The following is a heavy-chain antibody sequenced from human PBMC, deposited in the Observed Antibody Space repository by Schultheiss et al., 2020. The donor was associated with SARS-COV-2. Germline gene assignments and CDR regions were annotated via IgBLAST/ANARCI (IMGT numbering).Heavy chain of an antibody. CDR3: ARVSSHNGMDV. CDR1: GGSISSGGYS. D-gene: IGHD3-16*02. J-gene: IGHJ6*02. V-gene: IGHV4-30-2*01. CDR2: IYHSGST. Sequence: SETLSLTCAVSGGSISSGGYSWSWIRQPPGKGLEWIGYIYHSGSTYYNPSLKSRVTISVDTSKNQFSLKLSSVTAADTAVYYCARVSSHNGMDVWGQGTTVTVSS.